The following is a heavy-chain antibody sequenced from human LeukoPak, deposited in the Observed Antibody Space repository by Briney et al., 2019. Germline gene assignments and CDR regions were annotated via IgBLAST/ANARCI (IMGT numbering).Heavy chain of an antibody. V-gene: IGHV1-2*06. D-gene: IGHD3-22*01. CDR3: ARDFFKGVIVVVSSSAFDI. J-gene: IGHJ3*02. Sequence: ASVKVSCKASGYTFTGYYMHWVRQAPGQGLEWMGRINPNSGGTNYAQKFQGRVTMTRDASISTAYMELSRLRSDDTAVYYCARDFFKGVIVVVSSSAFDIWGQGTMVTVSS. CDR2: INPNSGGT. CDR1: GYTFTGYY.